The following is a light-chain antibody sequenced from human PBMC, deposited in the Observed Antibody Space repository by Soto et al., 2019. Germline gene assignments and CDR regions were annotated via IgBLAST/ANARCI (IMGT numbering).Light chain of an antibody. CDR2: SAS. CDR3: QKYDSAPWT. Sequence: IQMTQSPSSLSASVGDRVIITCRASQGIGNSLAWYQQKAGRVPKLLMHSASTLLSGVPSRFSGSGSGTDFTLTISSLQPEDVETYYCQKYDSAPWTFGQGTKVEIK. J-gene: IGKJ1*01. V-gene: IGKV1-27*01. CDR1: QGIGNS.